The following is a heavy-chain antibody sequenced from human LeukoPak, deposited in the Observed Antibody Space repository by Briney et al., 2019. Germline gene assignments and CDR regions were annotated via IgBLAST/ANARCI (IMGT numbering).Heavy chain of an antibody. CDR3: AKEMVPEGYYYGMDV. CDR1: GFRFSDYG. Sequence: GRSLRLSCAASGFRFSDYGMHWVRQAPGKGLEWVAVISYDGNSKYYADSVKGRFTISRDNSKNTLYLQMNSLRAEDTAVYYCAKEMVPEGYYYGMDVWGQGTTVTVSS. CDR2: ISYDGNSK. V-gene: IGHV3-30*18. D-gene: IGHD3-10*01. J-gene: IGHJ6*02.